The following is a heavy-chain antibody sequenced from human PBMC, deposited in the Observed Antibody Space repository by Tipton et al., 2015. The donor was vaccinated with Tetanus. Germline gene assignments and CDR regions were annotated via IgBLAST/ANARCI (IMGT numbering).Heavy chain of an antibody. D-gene: IGHD1-1*01. CDR1: GFTFRSYA. J-gene: IGHJ4*02. Sequence: SLRLSCAASGFTFRSYAIHWVRQSPGRGLEWVAVISYDGSNKNYADSVKGRFTISRDNSQNTLYLQMNSLRAEDSATYYCARALQLERKFDVWGQGTLVTVSS. CDR2: ISYDGSNK. CDR3: ARALQLERKFDV. V-gene: IGHV3-30-3*01.